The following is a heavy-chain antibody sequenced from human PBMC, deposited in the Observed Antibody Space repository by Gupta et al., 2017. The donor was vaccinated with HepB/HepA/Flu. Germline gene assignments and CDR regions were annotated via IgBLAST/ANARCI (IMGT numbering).Heavy chain of an antibody. V-gene: IGHV4-34*01. J-gene: IGHJ4*02. CDR3: ARQRLGAVIDY. CDR1: GGSFSGYY. Sequence: QVQLQQWGAGLLKPSETLSLTCAVYGGSFSGYYWSWIRQPPGQGLEWIGEINHSGSTNYNTPFKSRVTISVDTSKNQLSLKLSSVTVADTAVYYCARQRLGAVIDYWGQGTLVTVSS. CDR2: INHSGST. D-gene: IGHD1-26*01.